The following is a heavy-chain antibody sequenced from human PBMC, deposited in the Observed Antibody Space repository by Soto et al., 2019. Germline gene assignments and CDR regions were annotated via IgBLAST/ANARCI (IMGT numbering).Heavy chain of an antibody. Sequence: EVQLVESGGGLIQPGGSLRLSCAASGFTVSSNYMSWVRQAPGKGLEWVSVIYSGGSTYYADSVKGRFTISRDNSKNTLYLQMNSLRAEDTAVYYCARDTMVAAAGSGYGIDVWGQGTTVTVSS. CDR1: GFTVSSNY. CDR2: IYSGGST. CDR3: ARDTMVAAAGSGYGIDV. D-gene: IGHD6-13*01. J-gene: IGHJ6*02. V-gene: IGHV3-53*01.